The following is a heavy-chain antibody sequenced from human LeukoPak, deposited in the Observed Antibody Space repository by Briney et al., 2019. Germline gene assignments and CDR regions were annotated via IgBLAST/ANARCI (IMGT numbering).Heavy chain of an antibody. J-gene: IGHJ4*02. CDR2: IYYTGST. Sequence: SETLSLTCTVSGGSISSYYWSWIRQPPGKGLEWIGYIYYTGSTSYNPSLTSRVTISVDTSKNQFSLRLTSVTAADTAVYYCARLYYGSGSYYPNDYWGQGTLVTVSS. D-gene: IGHD3-10*01. V-gene: IGHV4-59*01. CDR3: ARLYYGSGSYYPNDY. CDR1: GGSISSYY.